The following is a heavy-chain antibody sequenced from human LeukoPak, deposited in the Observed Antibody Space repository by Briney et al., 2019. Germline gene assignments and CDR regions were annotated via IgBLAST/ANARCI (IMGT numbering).Heavy chain of an antibody. CDR3: ARGHSSGYYLDY. J-gene: IGHJ4*02. CDR1: GGSFSGYY. CDR2: INHSGST. Sequence: SETLSLTCAVYGGSFSGYYWSWIRQPPGKGLEWIGEINHSGSTNYNPSLRSRVTISVDTSKNQFSLKLSSVTAADTAVYYCARGHSSGYYLDYWGQGTLVTVSS. D-gene: IGHD3-22*01. V-gene: IGHV4-34*01.